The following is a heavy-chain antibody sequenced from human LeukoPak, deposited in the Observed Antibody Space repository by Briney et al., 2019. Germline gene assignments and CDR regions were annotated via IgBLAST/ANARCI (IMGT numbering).Heavy chain of an antibody. CDR2: ISGSGGST. Sequence: GGSLRLSCAASGFTFSSYAMSWVRQAPGKGLEWVPAISGSGGSTYYADSVKGRFTISRDNSKNTLYLQMNSLRAEDTAVYYCAKDKVLWFGESSDGMDVWGKGTTVTVSS. CDR1: GFTFSSYA. D-gene: IGHD3-10*01. CDR3: AKDKVLWFGESSDGMDV. J-gene: IGHJ6*04. V-gene: IGHV3-23*01.